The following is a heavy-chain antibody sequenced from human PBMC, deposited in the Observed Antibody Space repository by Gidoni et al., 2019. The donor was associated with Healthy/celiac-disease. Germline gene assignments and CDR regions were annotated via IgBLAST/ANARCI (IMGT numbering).Heavy chain of an antibody. J-gene: IGHJ4*02. Sequence: EVQLLKSGGGVVQPGGSRRLSCAAPGFTFSSYAMSWVRQAPGKGLAWVSAISGSGGSTYYADSVKGLFTISRDNSKNTLYLQMNSLRAEDTAVYYCAKPSGSQAYWGQGTLVTVSS. V-gene: IGHV3-23*01. CDR2: ISGSGGST. CDR1: GFTFSSYA. D-gene: IGHD3-10*01. CDR3: AKPSGSQAY.